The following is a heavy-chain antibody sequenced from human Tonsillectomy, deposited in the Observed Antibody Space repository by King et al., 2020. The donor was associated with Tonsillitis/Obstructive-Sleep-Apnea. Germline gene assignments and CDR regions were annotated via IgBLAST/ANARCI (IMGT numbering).Heavy chain of an antibody. CDR1: GFTFSSYA. Sequence: VQLVESGGGVVQPGRSLRLSCAASGFTFSSYAMHWVRQAPGKGLEWVALISYDGSIKYYEDSMKGRLTISKDNSKNPLYLQMNSLRAEVTAVYYCAGGAVIVLVPAAIPGDNGFYPCGQGTLVTVSS. CDR2: ISYDGSIK. CDR3: AGGAVIVLVPAAIPGDNGFYP. J-gene: IGHJ5*02. V-gene: IGHV3-30*04. D-gene: IGHD2-2*02.